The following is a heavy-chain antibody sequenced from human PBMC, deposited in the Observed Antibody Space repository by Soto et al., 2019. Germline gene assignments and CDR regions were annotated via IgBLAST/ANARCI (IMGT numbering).Heavy chain of an antibody. V-gene: IGHV1-18*04. D-gene: IGHD3-10*01. CDR3: AGSMVRGVITARGAFDI. CDR1: GYTFTSCG. J-gene: IGHJ3*02. CDR2: ISAYNGNT. Sequence: QVQLVQSGAEVKKPGASVKVSCKASGYTFTSCGISWVRQAPGQGLEWMGWISAYNGNTNYAQKLQGRVTMTTDTSTSTAYMELRSLRSDDTAVYYCAGSMVRGVITARGAFDIWGQGTMVTVSS.